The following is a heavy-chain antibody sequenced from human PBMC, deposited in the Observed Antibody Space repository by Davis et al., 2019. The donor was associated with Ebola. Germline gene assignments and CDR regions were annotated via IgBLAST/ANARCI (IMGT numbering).Heavy chain of an antibody. CDR2: INAGNGNT. D-gene: IGHD6-6*01. J-gene: IGHJ5*02. V-gene: IGHV1-3*01. Sequence: AASVKVSCKASGYTFTSYGISWVRQAPGQGLEWMGWINAGNGNTKYSQKFQGRLTITRDTSATTAYMELSSLRSEDTAVYYCARDYWGTSSSFNWFDPWGQGTLVTVSS. CDR1: GYTFTSYG. CDR3: ARDYWGTSSSFNWFDP.